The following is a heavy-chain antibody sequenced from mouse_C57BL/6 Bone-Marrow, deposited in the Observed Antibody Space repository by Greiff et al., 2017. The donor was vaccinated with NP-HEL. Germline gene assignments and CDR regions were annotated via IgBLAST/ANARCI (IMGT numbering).Heavy chain of an antibody. CDR2: IYPGSGST. CDR3: ARYRFYYGDAMDD. Sequence: QVQLQQPGAELVKPGASVKMSCKASGYTFTSYWITWVKQRPGQGLEWIGDIYPGSGSTNYNEKFKSKATLTVDTSSSTAYMQLSSLTSAASAVYYYARYRFYYGDAMDDWGKGTSVTVSS. D-gene: IGHD1-1*01. CDR1: GYTFTSYW. J-gene: IGHJ4*01. V-gene: IGHV1-55*01.